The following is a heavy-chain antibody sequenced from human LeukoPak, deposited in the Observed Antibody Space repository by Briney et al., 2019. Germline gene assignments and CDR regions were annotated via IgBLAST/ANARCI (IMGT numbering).Heavy chain of an antibody. J-gene: IGHJ4*02. CDR2: IYTSGST. CDR3: ARVDLRYCSGGSCPFDY. CDR1: GGSISSGRYY. D-gene: IGHD2-15*01. Sequence: KPSQTLSLTCTVSGGSISSGRYYWSWIRQPAGKGLEWIGRIYTSGSTNYNPSLKSRVTISVDTSKNQFSLKLSSVTAADTAVYYCARVDLRYCSGGSCPFDYWGQGTLVTVSS. V-gene: IGHV4-61*02.